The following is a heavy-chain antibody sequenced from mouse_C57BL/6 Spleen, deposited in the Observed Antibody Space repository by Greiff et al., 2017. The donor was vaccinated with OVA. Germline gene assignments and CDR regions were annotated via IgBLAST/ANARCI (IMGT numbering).Heavy chain of an antibody. D-gene: IGHD4-1*01. Sequence: VQLQQPGPELVKPGASVKLSCKASGYTFTSYWMHWVKQRPGQGLEWIGNINPSNGGTNYNEKFKSKATLTVDKSSSTAYMQLSSLTSEDSAVYYCARLTGRSYYFDYWGQGTTLTVSS. CDR1: GYTFTSYW. J-gene: IGHJ2*01. V-gene: IGHV1-53*01. CDR3: ARLTGRSYYFDY. CDR2: INPSNGGT.